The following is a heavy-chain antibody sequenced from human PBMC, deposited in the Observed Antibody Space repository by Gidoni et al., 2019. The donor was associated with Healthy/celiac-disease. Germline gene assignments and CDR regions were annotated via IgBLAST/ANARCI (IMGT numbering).Heavy chain of an antibody. Sequence: EVQLVESGGGLVMPGGSLSLSCAASGFTFSSYSMNWVRQAPGKGLEWVSSISSSSSYIYYADSVKGRFTISRDNAKNSLYLQMNSLRAEDTAVYYCARDWIEQWLVPLNYWGQGTLVTVSS. CDR3: ARDWIEQWLVPLNY. CDR1: GFTFSSYS. J-gene: IGHJ4*02. CDR2: ISSSSSYI. V-gene: IGHV3-21*01. D-gene: IGHD6-19*01.